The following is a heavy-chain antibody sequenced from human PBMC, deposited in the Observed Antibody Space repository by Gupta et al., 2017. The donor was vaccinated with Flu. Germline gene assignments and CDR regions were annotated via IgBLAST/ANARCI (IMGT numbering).Heavy chain of an antibody. V-gene: IGHV3-30*02. Sequence: QAPGKGLEWVAFISYDESEKHYADSVKGRLTISRDNSRNTLYLQMDSLRVEDTAVYYCAKRREHWNYKGGFDYWGQGTLVTVSS. CDR2: ISYDESEK. CDR3: AKRREHWNYKGGFDY. J-gene: IGHJ4*02. D-gene: IGHD1-7*01.